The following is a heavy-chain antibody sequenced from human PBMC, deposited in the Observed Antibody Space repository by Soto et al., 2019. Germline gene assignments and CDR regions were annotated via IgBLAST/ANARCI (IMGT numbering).Heavy chain of an antibody. Sequence: EVQLVESGGGLVQPGGSLRLSCAASGFTFSSYWMHWVRQAPGKGLVWVSRINSDGSSTSYADSVKGRFTISRDNAKNTLYLQMNSPRAEDTAVYYCARGKDGSGSYWLGGAFDIWGQGTMVTVSS. J-gene: IGHJ3*02. D-gene: IGHD3-10*01. CDR2: INSDGSST. CDR1: GFTFSSYW. V-gene: IGHV3-74*01. CDR3: ARGKDGSGSYWLGGAFDI.